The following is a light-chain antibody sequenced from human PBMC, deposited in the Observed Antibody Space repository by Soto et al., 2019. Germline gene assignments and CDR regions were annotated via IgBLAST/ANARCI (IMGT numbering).Light chain of an antibody. V-gene: IGKV3-15*01. CDR1: QSVSSN. CDR3: QHSKT. J-gene: IGKJ1*01. CDR2: GAS. Sequence: EIVMTQSPATLSVSPGERVTLSCRASQSVSSNLAWYQQKPGQAPRLLIYGASTRATGIPARFSGSGSGTEFTLTISSLQSEDFAVYYCQHSKTFGQGTKVDIK.